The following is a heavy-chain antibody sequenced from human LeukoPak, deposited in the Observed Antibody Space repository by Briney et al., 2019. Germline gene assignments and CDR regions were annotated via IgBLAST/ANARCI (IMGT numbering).Heavy chain of an antibody. CDR2: ISYDGSNK. V-gene: IGHV3-30*18. CDR1: GFTFSSYG. Sequence: PGRSLRLSCAASGFTFSSYGMHWVRQAPGKGLEWVAVISYDGSNKYYADSVKGRFTISRDNSKNTLYLQMNSLRAEDTAVYYCAKSRGSSQQEPSDYWGQGTLVTVSS. D-gene: IGHD2-15*01. CDR3: AKSRGSSQQEPSDY. J-gene: IGHJ4*02.